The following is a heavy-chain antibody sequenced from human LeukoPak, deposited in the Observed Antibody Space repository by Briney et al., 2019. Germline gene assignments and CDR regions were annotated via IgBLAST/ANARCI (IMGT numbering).Heavy chain of an antibody. Sequence: ASVKVSCKVSGYTFTSYGISWVRQAPGQGLEWMGWFSSYNGNTNHAQKLQGRVTMTTDTSTSTAYMELRSLRSDDTAVYYCARLYYDSSGYSNYFDYWGQGTLVTVSS. V-gene: IGHV1-18*01. J-gene: IGHJ4*02. CDR3: ARLYYDSSGYSNYFDY. CDR1: GYTFTSYG. CDR2: FSSYNGNT. D-gene: IGHD3-22*01.